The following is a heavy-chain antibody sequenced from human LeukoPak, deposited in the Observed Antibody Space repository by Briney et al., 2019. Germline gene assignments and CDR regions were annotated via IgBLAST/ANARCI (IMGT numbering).Heavy chain of an antibody. CDR3: ARGYQNGGYYYYGMDV. CDR2: ISSGSSYI. D-gene: IGHD3-16*01. J-gene: IGHJ6*02. CDR1: GFTFSSYS. V-gene: IGHV3-21*01. Sequence: PGGSLRLSCAASGFTFSSYSMNWVRQAPGKGLEWVSSISSGSSYIYYADSVKGRFTISRDNAKNSLYLQMNGLRAEDTAVYYCARGYQNGGYYYYGMDVWGQGTTVTVSS.